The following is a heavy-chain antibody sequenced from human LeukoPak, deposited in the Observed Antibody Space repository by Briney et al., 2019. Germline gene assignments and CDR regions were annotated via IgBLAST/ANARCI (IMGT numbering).Heavy chain of an antibody. Sequence: PGGSLRLSCAASGFTFRKYWLHWVRQAPGKGLVWVSRINPDDESTSYADSVKGRFTISRDNAKSTLYLQMNSLRAEDTAVYYCAKDLEVTPEVAFDIWGQGTMVTVSS. CDR2: INPDDEST. V-gene: IGHV3-74*01. CDR3: AKDLEVTPEVAFDI. J-gene: IGHJ3*02. CDR1: GFTFRKYW. D-gene: IGHD4-23*01.